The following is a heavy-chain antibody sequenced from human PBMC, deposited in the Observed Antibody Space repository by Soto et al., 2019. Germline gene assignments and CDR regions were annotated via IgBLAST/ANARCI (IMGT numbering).Heavy chain of an antibody. V-gene: IGHV3-9*01. Sequence: GGSLRLSCAASGFSFDDYAMHWVRQAPGKGLEWVSGISWNSGIIGYVDSVKGRFTISRDNAKNSLYLQMDTLRPEDTALYYCATAVADPYSNYVRHRTLYSGMDVWGQGNTVTVSS. CDR1: GFSFDDYA. J-gene: IGHJ6*02. CDR2: ISWNSGII. D-gene: IGHD4-4*01. CDR3: ATAVADPYSNYVRHRTLYSGMDV.